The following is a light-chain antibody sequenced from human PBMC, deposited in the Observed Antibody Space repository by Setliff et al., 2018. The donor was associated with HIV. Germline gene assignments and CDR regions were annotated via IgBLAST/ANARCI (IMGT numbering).Light chain of an antibody. V-gene: IGLV2-14*02. CDR2: EVT. CDR3: SSGTSSSTPYV. Sequence: QSALTQPASVSGSPGQSITISCTGTSSDVGSYNLVSWYQQRPCKAPKLMIYEVTKRPSGYSNRFSGSKSGYTASLTISGLQAEDEADYYCSSGTSSSTPYVFGTGTKVTVL. CDR1: SSDVGSYNL. J-gene: IGLJ1*01.